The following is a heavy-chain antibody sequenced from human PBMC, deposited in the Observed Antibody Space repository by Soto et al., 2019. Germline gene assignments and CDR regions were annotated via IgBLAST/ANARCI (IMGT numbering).Heavy chain of an antibody. D-gene: IGHD6-19*01. CDR2: INSDGSST. Sequence: PSGPLTLTCAASGFSISNYWMHWVRQLSGKGLVWVSRINSDGSSTSYADSGKGRFTISRDNAKNTLYLQMNTLGAEDTAVYYCARDPAPSGWYDYWGQGTLVTVSS. CDR1: GFSISNYW. J-gene: IGHJ4*02. V-gene: IGHV3-74*01. CDR3: ARDPAPSGWYDY.